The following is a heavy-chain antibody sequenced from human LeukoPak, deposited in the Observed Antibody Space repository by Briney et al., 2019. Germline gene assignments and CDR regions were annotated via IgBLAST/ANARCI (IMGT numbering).Heavy chain of an antibody. V-gene: IGHV4-38-2*02. J-gene: IGHJ4*02. CDR3: ARETTTVTTGFDY. Sequence: SETLSLTCTVSGYSISSAYYWGWIRQPPGKGLEWIGSIYHSGSTYYNPSLKSRVTISLDTSKNQFSLKLSSVTAADTAVYYCARETTTVTTGFDYWGQGTLVTVSS. CDR2: IYHSGST. CDR1: GYSISSAYY. D-gene: IGHD4-17*01.